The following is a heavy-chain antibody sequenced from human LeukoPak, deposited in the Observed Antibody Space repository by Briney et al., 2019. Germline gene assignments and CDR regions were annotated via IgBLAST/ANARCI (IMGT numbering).Heavy chain of an antibody. CDR2: IYYSGDT. Sequence: SETLSLTCTVSGGSISSSSYYWGWLRQPPGKGLEWIATIYYSGDTYYSPSLKSRVTVSVDTSKNQFSLRLSSVTASDTAVYYCARHQASGSYYLAFDYWGQGTLVTVSS. CDR3: ARHQASGSYYLAFDY. V-gene: IGHV4-39*01. CDR1: GGSISSSSYY. J-gene: IGHJ4*02. D-gene: IGHD1-26*01.